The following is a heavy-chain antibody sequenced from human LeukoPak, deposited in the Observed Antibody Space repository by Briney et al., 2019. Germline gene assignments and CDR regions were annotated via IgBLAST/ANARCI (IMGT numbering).Heavy chain of an antibody. CDR2: INHSGST. CDR1: GGSFSGYY. Sequence: PSETLSLTCAVYGGSFSGYYWSWIRQPPGKGLEWIGEINHSGSTNYNPSLKSRVTISVDTSKNQFSLKLSSVTAADTAVYYCARGRAAVAGNADAFDIWGQGTMVTVSS. V-gene: IGHV4-34*01. D-gene: IGHD6-19*01. CDR3: ARGRAAVAGNADAFDI. J-gene: IGHJ3*02.